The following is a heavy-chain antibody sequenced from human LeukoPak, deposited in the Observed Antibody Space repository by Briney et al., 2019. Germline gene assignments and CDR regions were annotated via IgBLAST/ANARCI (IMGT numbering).Heavy chain of an antibody. CDR2: INPSGGST. CDR3: ARDLWFGESSYGMDV. V-gene: IGHV1-46*01. CDR1: GYTFTSYY. J-gene: IGHJ6*04. D-gene: IGHD3-10*01. Sequence: ASVKVSCKASGYTFTSYYMHWVRQPPGQGLEWMGIINPSGGSTSYAQKFQGRVTMTRDTSTSTVYMELSSLRSEDTAVYYCARDLWFGESSYGMDVWGKGTTVTVSS.